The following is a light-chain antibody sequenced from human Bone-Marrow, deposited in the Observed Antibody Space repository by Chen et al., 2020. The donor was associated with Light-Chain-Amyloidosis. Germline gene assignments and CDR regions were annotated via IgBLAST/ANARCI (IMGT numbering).Light chain of an antibody. Sequence: SALTQPASVSGSPGQSTTIPCTGTSSDVGGDNHVSWYQQHPDKAPKLMIYEVTNRPSWVPDRFSGSKSDNTASLTISGLQTEDEADYFCSSYTITNTLVFGSGTRVTVL. CDR3: SSYTITNTLV. J-gene: IGLJ1*01. CDR2: EVT. CDR1: SSDVGGDNH. V-gene: IGLV2-14*01.